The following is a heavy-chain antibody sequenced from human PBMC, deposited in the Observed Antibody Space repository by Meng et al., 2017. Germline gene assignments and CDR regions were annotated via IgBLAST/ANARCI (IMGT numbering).Heavy chain of an antibody. V-gene: IGHV2-70*04. D-gene: IGHD1-26*01. Sequence: SSPTLVKPTQTLTLTCTFSGFSLTTTGMRVSWIRQPPGKALEWLARIDWDDDKFYSTSLKTRLTISKDASKNQVVLTMTNMDPVDTATYYCARIGGSYPKYYFDYWGQGTLVTVSS. J-gene: IGHJ4*02. CDR3: ARIGGSYPKYYFDY. CDR2: IDWDDDK. CDR1: GFSLTTTGMR.